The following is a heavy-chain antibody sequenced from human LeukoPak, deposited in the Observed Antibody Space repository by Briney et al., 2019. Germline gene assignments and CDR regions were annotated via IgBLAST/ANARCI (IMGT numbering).Heavy chain of an antibody. D-gene: IGHD6-19*01. V-gene: IGHV3-30*02. Sequence: GGSLRLSCAASGFTFSSYGMHWVRQAPGKGLEWVAFIRYDGSNKYYADSVKGRFTISRDNSKNTLYLQMNSLRPEDTAVYYCARNRAGLSTNWFDPWGQGTLVTVSS. J-gene: IGHJ5*02. CDR3: ARNRAGLSTNWFDP. CDR1: GFTFSSYG. CDR2: IRYDGSNK.